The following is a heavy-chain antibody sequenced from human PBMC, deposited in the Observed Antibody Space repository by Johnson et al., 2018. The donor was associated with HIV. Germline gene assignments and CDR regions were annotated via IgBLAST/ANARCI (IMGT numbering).Heavy chain of an antibody. CDR1: GFTFSSYW. D-gene: IGHD2-21*01. CDR3: TTVDCGGDCYSGHAFDI. J-gene: IGHJ3*02. V-gene: IGHV3-7*02. Sequence: MQLVESGGGLVQPGGSLRLSCAASGFTFSSYWMSWVRQAPGKGLEWLANIKQDGSEKYYVDSVKGRFTISRDNAKNSLYLQMNSLKTEDTAVYYCTTVDCGGDCYSGHAFDIWGQGTMVTVSS. CDR2: IKQDGSEK.